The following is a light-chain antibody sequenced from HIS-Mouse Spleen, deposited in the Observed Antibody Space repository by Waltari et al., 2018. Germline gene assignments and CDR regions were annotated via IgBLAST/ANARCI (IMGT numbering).Light chain of an antibody. Sequence: EIVLTQSPATLSLSPGERAPLSCRASQSVSSYLAWYQQKPGQAPRLLIYDASNRATGITARLSGSGSGTDFTLTISSLEPEDFAVYYCQQRSNWPGITFGPGTKVDIK. J-gene: IGKJ3*01. CDR3: QQRSNWPGIT. V-gene: IGKV3-11*01. CDR1: QSVSSY. CDR2: DAS.